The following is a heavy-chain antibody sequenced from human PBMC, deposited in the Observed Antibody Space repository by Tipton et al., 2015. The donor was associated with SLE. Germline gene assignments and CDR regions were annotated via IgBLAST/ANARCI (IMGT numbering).Heavy chain of an antibody. CDR1: GFTFNDYF. CDR3: ARDRGWELDYFDY. D-gene: IGHD1-26*01. CDR2: INSLITTI. Sequence: SLRLSCAASGFTFNDYFMSWVRQAPGKGLEWVSSINSLITTIHYADSVKGRFTISRDNAKKSVYLQMNSLRADDTAVYYCARDRGWELDYFDYWGQGTLVTVSS. J-gene: IGHJ4*02. V-gene: IGHV3-11*01.